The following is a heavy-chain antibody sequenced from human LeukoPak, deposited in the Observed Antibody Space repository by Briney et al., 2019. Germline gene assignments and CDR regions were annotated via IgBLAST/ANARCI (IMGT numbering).Heavy chain of an antibody. CDR2: ISWGGSNI. D-gene: IGHD3-10*01. Sequence: GGSLRLSCVVSGFTFDEYAMHWVRQVPGKGLEWISGISWGGSNIEYADSVKGRFTISRDNAKKCLFLEMNSLRPEDTALYYCAQASTGWFGHYFEHWGQGTLVTVSS. CDR3: AQASTGWFGHYFEH. J-gene: IGHJ4*02. V-gene: IGHV3-9*01. CDR1: GFTFDEYA.